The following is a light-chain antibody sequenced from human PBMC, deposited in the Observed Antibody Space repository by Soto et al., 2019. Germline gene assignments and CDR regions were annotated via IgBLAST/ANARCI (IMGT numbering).Light chain of an antibody. CDR1: QSVSSK. CDR3: QQYGSSPLT. V-gene: IGKV3-20*01. Sequence: EVLMTQSPATLSVSPGERATLSCRASQSVSSKLAWYQQKPGQAPRLLIYGASSRATGIPDRFSGSGSGTDFTLTISRLEPEEFAVYYCQQYGSSPLTFGGGTKVDIK. J-gene: IGKJ4*01. CDR2: GAS.